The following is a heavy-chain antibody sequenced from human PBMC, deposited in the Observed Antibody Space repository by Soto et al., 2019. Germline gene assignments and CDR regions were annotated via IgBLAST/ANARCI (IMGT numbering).Heavy chain of an antibody. CDR3: TRAGASDWNYVSTSS. D-gene: IGHD1-7*01. CDR1: GYTFTTSG. V-gene: IGHV1-18*04. Sequence: QLVQSGAEVKKPGASVKVSCKASGYTFTTSGFNWVRQAPGQGLEWMGWISAKSGNTNYAQKLQGRGTMTTDTSTSTVYTELKSLTSDDTAIYYCTRAGASDWNYVSTSSWGQGILVTVSS. J-gene: IGHJ4*02. CDR2: ISAKSGNT.